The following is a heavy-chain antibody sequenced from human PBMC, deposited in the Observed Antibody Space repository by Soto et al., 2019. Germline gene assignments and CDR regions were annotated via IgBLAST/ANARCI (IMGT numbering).Heavy chain of an antibody. V-gene: IGHV1-18*01. Sequence: GASVKVSCKASGYTFTSYGISWVRQAPGQGLEWMGWISAYNGNTNYAQKLQGRVTMTTDTSTSTAYMELRSLRSDDTAVYYCARGEIITIFGVASTTFDYWRQGTLVTVSS. D-gene: IGHD3-3*01. CDR3: ARGEIITIFGVASTTFDY. J-gene: IGHJ4*02. CDR2: ISAYNGNT. CDR1: GYTFTSYG.